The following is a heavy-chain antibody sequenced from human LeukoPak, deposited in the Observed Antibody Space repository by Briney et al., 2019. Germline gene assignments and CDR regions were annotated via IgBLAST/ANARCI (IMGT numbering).Heavy chain of an antibody. D-gene: IGHD6-19*01. J-gene: IGHJ4*02. Sequence: GGSLRLSCAASGFTFTLHAMNCVRQAPGKGLEWVCTTGISSVHTLCADSVKGRFTISRDNAENSLFLQMNSLRAEDTGVYYCARDEETVDGLNAFDLWGQGTLVTVSS. V-gene: IGHV3-21*01. CDR1: GFTFTLHA. CDR2: TGISSVHT. CDR3: ARDEETVDGLNAFDL.